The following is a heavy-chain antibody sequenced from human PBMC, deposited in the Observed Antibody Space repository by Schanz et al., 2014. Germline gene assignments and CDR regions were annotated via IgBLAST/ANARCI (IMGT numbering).Heavy chain of an antibody. V-gene: IGHV1-46*03. CDR3: GRGFSRSYIDF. CDR2: INPSGGST. D-gene: IGHD6-6*01. Sequence: QVQLLQSGAEVKKPGASMKVSCKASEYTFTTYYMLWVRQAPGQGLEWMGIINPSGGSTRYGQKFQGRITVTTDTSTSTVYLELSSLRSDDTAVYYCGRGFSRSYIDFWGQGTLITVSS. CDR1: EYTFTTYY. J-gene: IGHJ4*02.